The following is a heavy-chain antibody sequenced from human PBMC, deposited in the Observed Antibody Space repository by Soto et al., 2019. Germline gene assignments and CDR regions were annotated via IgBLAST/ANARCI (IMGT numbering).Heavy chain of an antibody. CDR3: ARVWDIVVVAAIDHGRTNWFDP. J-gene: IGHJ5*02. V-gene: IGHV3-48*02. CDR1: GFTFSSYS. Sequence: EVQLVESGGGLVQPGGSLRLSCAASGFTFSSYSMNWVRQAPGKGLEWVSYISSSSSTIYYADSVKGRFTISRDNAKNSLYLQMNSLRDEDTAVYYCARVWDIVVVAAIDHGRTNWFDPWGQGTLVTVSS. D-gene: IGHD2-15*01. CDR2: ISSSSSTI.